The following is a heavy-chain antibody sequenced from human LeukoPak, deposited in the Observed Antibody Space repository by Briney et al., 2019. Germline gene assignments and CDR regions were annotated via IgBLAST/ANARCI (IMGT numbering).Heavy chain of an antibody. Sequence: SGTLSLTCGVSGVSIITTNWWSWVRQPPGKGLEWIGEVHLNGATNYNPSLESRVSMSIDKSKNQLSLKLSSVTAADTATYYCTRESGAFSPFGFWGQGTLVTVSS. CDR3: TRESGAFSPFGF. D-gene: IGHD1-26*01. CDR1: GVSIITTNW. V-gene: IGHV4-4*02. J-gene: IGHJ4*02. CDR2: VHLNGAT.